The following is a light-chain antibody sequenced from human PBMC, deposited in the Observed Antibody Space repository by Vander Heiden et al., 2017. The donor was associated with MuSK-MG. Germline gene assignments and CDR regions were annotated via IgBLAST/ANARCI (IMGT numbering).Light chain of an antibody. J-gene: IGLJ2*01. CDR2: ELT. CDR3: SSYTTRNTRL. Sequence: QSALTQPASVSASPGQSITISCTGSRNDVGGFDYVSWYQQLPGKAPKLIIYELTKRPSGISTRFSGSKSVNTASLTISGLQVDDEADYYCSSYTTRNTRLFGGGTRLTVL. V-gene: IGLV2-14*01. CDR1: RNDVGGFDY.